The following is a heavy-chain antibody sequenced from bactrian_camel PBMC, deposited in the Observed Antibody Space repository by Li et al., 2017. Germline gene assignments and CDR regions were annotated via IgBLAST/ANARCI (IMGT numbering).Heavy chain of an antibody. D-gene: IGHD6*01. J-gene: IGHJ4*01. CDR1: RFTFSKGY. CDR3: AEVRGSRGEHCYSLNY. Sequence: HVQLVESGGGSVQPGGSLRLSCAASRFTFSKGYMAWFRQAPGKEREGVASFDTLGTTSVAGRFTISQDSARNTVYLQMNNLQPEDTATYYCAEVRGSRGEHCYSLNYWGQGTQVTVS. CDR2: FDTLGTT. V-gene: IGHV3S53*01.